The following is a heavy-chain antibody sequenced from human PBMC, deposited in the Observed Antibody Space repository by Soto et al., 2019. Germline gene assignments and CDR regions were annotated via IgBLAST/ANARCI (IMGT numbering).Heavy chain of an antibody. CDR1: GDSVSTSTAT. J-gene: IGHJ5*01. V-gene: IGHV6-1*01. D-gene: IGHD2-8*01. Sequence: SQTVSLTCAIAGDSVSTSTATWDWIRQSPSRGLEWLGRTYYRSKWYYDYALSVQGRITINADTYNNQLSLQLNSVTPDDTAVYFCARLIGNSWLDSWGQGTLVTVSS. CDR3: ARLIGNSWLDS. CDR2: TYYRSKWYY.